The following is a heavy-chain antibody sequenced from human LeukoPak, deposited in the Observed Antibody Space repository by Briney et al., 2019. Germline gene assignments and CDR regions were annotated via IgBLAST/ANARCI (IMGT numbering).Heavy chain of an antibody. CDR1: GFTFNRYG. CDR3: AQDGAWLRFDH. V-gene: IGHV3-23*01. Sequence: GGTLRLSCAASGFTFNRYGMNWVRQAPGKGLEWVSGISPGGDIKYYADSVKGRFVISRDNSKNTVYLQMNSLRVDDTARYYCAQDGAWLRFDHWGQGALVTVSS. D-gene: IGHD5-12*01. CDR2: ISPGGDIK. J-gene: IGHJ4*02.